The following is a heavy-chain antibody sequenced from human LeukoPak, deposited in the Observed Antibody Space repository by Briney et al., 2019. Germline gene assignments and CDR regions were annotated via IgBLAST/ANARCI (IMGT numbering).Heavy chain of an antibody. D-gene: IGHD6-13*01. J-gene: IGHJ5*02. CDR1: GGSISSSSYY. CDR3: AREGIDNGSSWYTTNWFDP. V-gene: IGHV4-39*07. CDR2: TYYSGST. Sequence: SETLSLTCTVSGGSISSSSYYWGWIPQPPGKGLEWIGSTYYSGSTYYNPSLKSRVTISVDTSKNQFSLKLSSVTAADTAVYYCAREGIDNGSSWYTTNWFDPWGQGTLVTVPS.